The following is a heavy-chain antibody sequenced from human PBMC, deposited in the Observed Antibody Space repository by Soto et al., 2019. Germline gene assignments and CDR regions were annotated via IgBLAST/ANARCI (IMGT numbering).Heavy chain of an antibody. CDR2: INPSDGST. Sequence: GASVKVSWKASGYTFTSYYMHWVRQAPGQGLEWMGIINPSDGSTSYAEKFRGRVTMTRDTSTSTVYMELSSLRSEDTAVYYCAREGITMIVGVTGFDYCCQRTLVSVSS. J-gene: IGHJ4*02. CDR3: AREGITMIVGVTGFDY. V-gene: IGHV1-46*01. D-gene: IGHD3-22*01. CDR1: GYTFTSYY.